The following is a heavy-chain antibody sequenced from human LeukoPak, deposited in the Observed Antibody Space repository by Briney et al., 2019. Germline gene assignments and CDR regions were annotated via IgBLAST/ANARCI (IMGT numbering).Heavy chain of an antibody. CDR3: ARGHPYSSGWFGYFDY. CDR1: GGTFSSYA. D-gene: IGHD6-19*01. J-gene: IGHJ4*02. Sequence: SVKVSCKASGGTFSSYAISWVRQAPGQGLEWMGGIIPIFGTANYAQKFQGRVTITADKSTSAAYMELSSLRSEDTAVYYCARGHPYSSGWFGYFDYWGQGTLVTVSS. CDR2: IIPIFGTA. V-gene: IGHV1-69*06.